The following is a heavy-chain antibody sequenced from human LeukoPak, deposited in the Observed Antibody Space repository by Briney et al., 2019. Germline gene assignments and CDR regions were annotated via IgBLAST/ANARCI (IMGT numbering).Heavy chain of an antibody. D-gene: IGHD3-22*01. CDR1: GFTFSSYA. Sequence: PGGSLRLSCAASGFTFSSYAMSWVRQAPGKGLEWVSAISGSGGSTYYADSVKGRFTISRDNSKNTLYLQMNSLRAEATAVYYCAKEDLYYYDSSGFAYWGQGTLVTVSS. CDR2: ISGSGGST. V-gene: IGHV3-23*01. CDR3: AKEDLYYYDSSGFAY. J-gene: IGHJ4*02.